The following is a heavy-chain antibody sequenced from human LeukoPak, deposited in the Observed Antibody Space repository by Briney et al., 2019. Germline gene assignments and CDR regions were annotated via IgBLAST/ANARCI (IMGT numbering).Heavy chain of an antibody. V-gene: IGHV3-48*03. J-gene: IGHJ6*03. CDR2: ISSSGSTI. CDR1: GFTFSSYE. Sequence: GGSLRLSCAASGFTFSSYEMNWVRQAPGKGLEWVSYISSSGSTIYYADSVKGRFTISRDNAKNSLYLQMDSLRAEDTAVYYCGRAGYYMDVRGKGTTVTISS. CDR3: GRAGYYMDV. D-gene: IGHD3-10*01.